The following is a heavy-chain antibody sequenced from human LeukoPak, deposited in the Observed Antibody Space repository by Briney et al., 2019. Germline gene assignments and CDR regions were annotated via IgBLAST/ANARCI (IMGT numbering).Heavy chain of an antibody. D-gene: IGHD6-19*01. CDR1: GGSFSGYY. J-gene: IGHJ4*02. V-gene: IGHV4-34*01. CDR2: INHSGST. CDR3: ARIGWYFHNDY. Sequence: SETLSLTCAVYGGSFSGYYWSWIRQPPGKGLEWIGEINHSGSTNYNPSLKSRVTISVDTSKNQLSLKLSSVTAAGTAVYYCARIGWYFHNDYWGQGTLVTVSS.